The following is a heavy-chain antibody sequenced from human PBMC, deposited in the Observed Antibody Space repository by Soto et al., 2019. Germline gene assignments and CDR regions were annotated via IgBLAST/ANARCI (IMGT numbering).Heavy chain of an antibody. J-gene: IGHJ6*02. CDR1: GFTFSGSA. CDR3: TRGRGWLSGYYYGMDV. CDR2: IRSKANSYAT. D-gene: IGHD3-22*01. Sequence: EVQLVESGGGLVQPGGSLKLSCAASGFTFSGSAMHWVRQASGKGLEWVGRIRSKANSYATAYAASVKGRFTISRDDSKNTAYLQMNSLKTEDTAVYYCTRGRGWLSGYYYGMDVWGQGTTVTVSS. V-gene: IGHV3-73*01.